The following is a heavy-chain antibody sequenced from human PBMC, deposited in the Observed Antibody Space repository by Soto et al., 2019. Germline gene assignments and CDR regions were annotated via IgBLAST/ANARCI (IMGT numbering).Heavy chain of an antibody. J-gene: IGHJ6*02. CDR1: GFTFSNAW. V-gene: IGHV3-15*01. CDR2: IKSKADGGTT. D-gene: IGHD2-2*01. CDR3: TTGVLVELRIYYYGMDV. Sequence: GGSLRLSCAASGFTFSNAWMSWVRQAPGKGLEWVGRIKSKADGGTTDYAAPVKGRFTISRDDSKNTLYLQMNSLKTEDTAVYYCTTGVLVELRIYYYGMDVWGQGTTVTVSS.